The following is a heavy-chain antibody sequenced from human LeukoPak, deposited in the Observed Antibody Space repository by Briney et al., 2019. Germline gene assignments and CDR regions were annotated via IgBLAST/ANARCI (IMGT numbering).Heavy chain of an antibody. CDR1: GYTFTGYY. D-gene: IGHD2-2*03. CDR2: ISAYNGNT. J-gene: IGHJ6*02. Sequence: AASVKVSCKASGYTFTGYYMHWVRQAPGQGLEWMGWISAYNGNTNYAQKLQGRVTMTTDTSTSTAYMELRSLRSDDTAVYYCARDTAFLGYCSSTSCHSPLYYGMDVWGQGATVTVSS. CDR3: ARDTAFLGYCSSTSCHSPLYYGMDV. V-gene: IGHV1-18*04.